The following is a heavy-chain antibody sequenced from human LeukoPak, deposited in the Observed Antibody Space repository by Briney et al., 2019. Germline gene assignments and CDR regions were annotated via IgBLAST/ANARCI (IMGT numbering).Heavy chain of an antibody. CDR3: AELGITMIGGV. D-gene: IGHD3-10*02. CDR2: INHDGSST. Sequence: GGSLRLSCATSGFTFTTFWMHWVRQAPGKGLVWVSRINHDGSSTNYADSVKGRFTISRDNAKNTVYLQMNSLRAEDTAVYYCAELGITMIGGVWGKGTTVTISS. CDR1: GFTFTTFW. J-gene: IGHJ6*04. V-gene: IGHV3-74*01.